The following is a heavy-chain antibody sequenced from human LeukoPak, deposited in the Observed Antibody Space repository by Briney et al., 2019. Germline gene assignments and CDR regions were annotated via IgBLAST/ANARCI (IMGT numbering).Heavy chain of an antibody. Sequence: ASVKVSCKASGYTFTCYYMHWVRQAPGQGLEWMGWINPNSGGTNYAQKFQGRVTMTRDTSISTAYMELSRLRSDDTAVYYCARVPPILGYCGGGSCYPGYWGQGTLVTVSS. J-gene: IGHJ4*02. D-gene: IGHD2-15*01. CDR1: GYTFTCYY. V-gene: IGHV1-2*02. CDR2: INPNSGGT. CDR3: ARVPPILGYCGGGSCYPGY.